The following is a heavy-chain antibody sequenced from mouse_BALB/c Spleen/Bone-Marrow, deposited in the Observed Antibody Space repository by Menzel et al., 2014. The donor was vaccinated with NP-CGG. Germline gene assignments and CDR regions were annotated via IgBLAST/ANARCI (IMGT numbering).Heavy chain of an antibody. CDR3: ARELGRRAMDY. Sequence: QVQLQQSGAELVRPGTSGQVSCKASGYAFTNYWIERIKQRPGQGLEWIGVINPGSGGANYNEKFKGKATQTADKSSSTAYIQFSSLTSDDSAVYFCARELGRRAMDYWGQGTSVTVSS. J-gene: IGHJ4*01. CDR1: GYAFTNYW. V-gene: IGHV1-54*01. D-gene: IGHD4-1*01. CDR2: INPGSGGA.